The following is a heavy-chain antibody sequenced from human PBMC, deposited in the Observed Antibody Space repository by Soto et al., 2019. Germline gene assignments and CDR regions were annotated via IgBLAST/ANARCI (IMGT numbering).Heavy chain of an antibody. D-gene: IGHD1-1*01. CDR2: IYWDDDK. J-gene: IGHJ4*02. Sequence: QITLKESGPTRVKPTQTLTLTCTFSGFSLTSRPMGVGWIHQAPGKALEWLVVIYWDDDKRYSPSLKSRLTITKDTSGNQVVLTMTNMDPVDTATYYCAHRLSGYNWNGGYFDYWGQGALVTVSS. V-gene: IGHV2-5*02. CDR3: AHRLSGYNWNGGYFDY. CDR1: GFSLTSRPMG.